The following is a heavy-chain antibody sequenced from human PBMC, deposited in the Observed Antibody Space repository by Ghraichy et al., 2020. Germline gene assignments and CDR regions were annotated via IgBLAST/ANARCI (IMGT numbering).Heavy chain of an antibody. CDR2: IYYSGST. V-gene: IGHV4-59*01. CDR1: GGSISSYY. J-gene: IGHJ4*02. Sequence: ETLSLTCTVSGGSISSYYWSWIRQPPGKGLEWIGYIYYSGSTNYNPSLKSRVTISVDTSKNQFSLKLSSVTAADTAVYYCARDAGGYSGYDYGYWGQGTLVTVSS. D-gene: IGHD5-12*01. CDR3: ARDAGGYSGYDYGY.